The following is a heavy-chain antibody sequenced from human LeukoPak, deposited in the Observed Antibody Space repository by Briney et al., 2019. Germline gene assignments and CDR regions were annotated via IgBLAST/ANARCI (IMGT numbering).Heavy chain of an antibody. J-gene: IGHJ6*03. Sequence: GGSLRLSCAASGFTFSSYEMNWVRQAPGKGLEGVSYISSSGSTIYYVDSVKGRFTISRDNAENSLFLQMNSLRAEDTAVYYCARVLRYCSGGNCYSGGLGYMDVWGKGTTVTISS. D-gene: IGHD2-15*01. CDR1: GFTFSSYE. CDR2: ISSSGSTI. CDR3: ARVLRYCSGGNCYSGGLGYMDV. V-gene: IGHV3-48*03.